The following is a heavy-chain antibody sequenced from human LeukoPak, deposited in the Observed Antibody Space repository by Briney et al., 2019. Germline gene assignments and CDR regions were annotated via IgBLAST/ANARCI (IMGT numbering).Heavy chain of an antibody. V-gene: IGHV3-23*01. Sequence: GGSLRLSCAASGFTFSSYAKSWVRQAPGKGLEWVSAISGSGGSTYYADSVKGRFTISRDNSKNTLYLQMNSLRAEDTAVYYCAKVSSPTVTTWDYYYGMDVWGQGTTVTVSS. CDR3: AKVSSPTVTTWDYYYGMDV. CDR1: GFTFSSYA. J-gene: IGHJ6*02. CDR2: ISGSGGST. D-gene: IGHD4-17*01.